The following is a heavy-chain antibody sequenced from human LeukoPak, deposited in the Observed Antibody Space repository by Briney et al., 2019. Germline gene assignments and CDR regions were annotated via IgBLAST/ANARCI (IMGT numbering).Heavy chain of an antibody. CDR1: GGSISSHY. CDR2: IYTSGST. Sequence: SETLSLTCTVSGGSISSHYWSWIRQPAGKGLEWIGRIYTSGSTNYNPSLKSRVTMSVDTSKNQFSLKVRSVTAADTAVYYCAREGQVAGTWHIFDIWGQGAMVTISS. CDR3: AREGQVAGTWHIFDI. J-gene: IGHJ3*02. D-gene: IGHD6-19*01. V-gene: IGHV4-4*07.